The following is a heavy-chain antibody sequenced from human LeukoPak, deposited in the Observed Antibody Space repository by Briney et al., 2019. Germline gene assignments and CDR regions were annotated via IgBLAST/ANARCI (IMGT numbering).Heavy chain of an antibody. CDR1: GFTFSSYA. V-gene: IGHV3-23*01. CDR2: ISGSGGST. CDR3: AKDGRIIVAEFDY. D-gene: IGHD2/OR15-2a*01. J-gene: IGHJ4*02. Sequence: PGGSLRLSCAASGFTFSSYAMSWVRQAPGKGLEWVSAISGSGGSTYYADSVKGRFTISRDNSKNTLYLQMNSQRAEDTAVYYCAKDGRIIVAEFDYWGQGTLVTVSS.